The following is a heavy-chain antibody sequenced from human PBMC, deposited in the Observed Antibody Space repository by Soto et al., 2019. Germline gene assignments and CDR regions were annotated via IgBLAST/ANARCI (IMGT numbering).Heavy chain of an antibody. Sequence: PLETLSLTCTVSGGSISSYYWSWIRQPPGKGLEWIGYIYYSGSTNYNPSLKSRVTISVDTSKNQFSLKLSSVTAADTAVYYCARVATTNTMVRGVIKAYYYYGMDVWGQGTTVTVSS. CDR3: ARVATTNTMVRGVIKAYYYYGMDV. J-gene: IGHJ6*02. D-gene: IGHD3-10*01. CDR1: GGSISSYY. V-gene: IGHV4-59*01. CDR2: IYYSGST.